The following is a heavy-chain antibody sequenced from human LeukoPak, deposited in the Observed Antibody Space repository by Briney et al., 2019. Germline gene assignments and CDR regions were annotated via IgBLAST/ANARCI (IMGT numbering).Heavy chain of an antibody. CDR3: ARQISDYYYYYIDV. J-gene: IGHJ6*03. D-gene: IGHD3-10*01. CDR1: GGSISSSHYY. CDR2: FYYSGTT. Sequence: SSETLSLTCTVSGGSISSSHYYWGWIRRPPGKGLEWIGTFYYSGTTYYNPSLESRVTISEDTSKNQFSLTLRSMTAADTAVYYCARQISDYYYYYIDVWGKGTTVTVSS. V-gene: IGHV4-39*01.